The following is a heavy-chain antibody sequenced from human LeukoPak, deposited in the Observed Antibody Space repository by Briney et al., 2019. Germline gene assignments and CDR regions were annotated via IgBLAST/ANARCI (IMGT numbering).Heavy chain of an antibody. J-gene: IGHJ5*02. CDR1: GGTFSSYA. D-gene: IGHD3-16*02. CDR2: IIPIFGTA. Sequence: SVKVSCKASGGTFSSYAISWVRQAPGQGLEWMGGIIPIFGTANYAQKFQGRVTITADESTSTAYMELSSLRSEDTAVYYCARVYLELSLQSWFDPWGQGTLVTVSS. V-gene: IGHV1-69*13. CDR3: ARVYLELSLQSWFDP.